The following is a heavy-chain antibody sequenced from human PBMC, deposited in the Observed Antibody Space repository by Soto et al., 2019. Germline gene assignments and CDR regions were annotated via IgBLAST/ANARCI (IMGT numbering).Heavy chain of an antibody. CDR3: ARVYDIAGIDAFDI. CDR1: GFTFDDYG. J-gene: IGHJ3*02. D-gene: IGHD6-13*01. Sequence: GSLRLSCAVSGFTFDDYGMSWVRQAPGKGLEWVSGINWNGGSTGYADSVKGRFTISRDNAKNSLYLQMNSLRAEDTALYHCARVYDIAGIDAFDIWGQGTMVTVAS. CDR2: INWNGGST. V-gene: IGHV3-20*01.